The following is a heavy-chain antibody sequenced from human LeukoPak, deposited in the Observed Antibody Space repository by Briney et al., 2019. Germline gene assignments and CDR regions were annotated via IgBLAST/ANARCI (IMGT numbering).Heavy chain of an antibody. V-gene: IGHV4-61*02. D-gene: IGHD6-13*01. CDR1: GGSISSGSYY. J-gene: IGHJ4*02. CDR2: IYTSGST. CDR3: ARSVAAAVPIDY. Sequence: SQTLSLTCTVSGGSISSGSYYWSWIRQPAGKGLEWIGRIYTSGSTNYNPSLKSRVTISVDTSKNQFSLKLSSVTAADTAVYYCARSVAAAVPIDYWGQGTLVTVSS.